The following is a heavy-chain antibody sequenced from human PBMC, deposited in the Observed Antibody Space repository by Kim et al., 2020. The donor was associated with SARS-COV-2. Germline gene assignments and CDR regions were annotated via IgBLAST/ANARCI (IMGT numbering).Heavy chain of an antibody. CDR2: ISYDGSNK. D-gene: IGHD4-17*01. J-gene: IGHJ6*03. CDR3: ARVGTTVTTGGDYYYYMDV. Sequence: GGSLRLSCAASGFTFSSYAMHWVRQAPGKGLEWVAVISYDGSNKYYADSVKGRVTISRDNSKNTLYLQMNSLRAEDTAVYYCARVGTTVTTGGDYYYYMDVWGKGTTVTVSS. V-gene: IGHV3-30-3*01. CDR1: GFTFSSYA.